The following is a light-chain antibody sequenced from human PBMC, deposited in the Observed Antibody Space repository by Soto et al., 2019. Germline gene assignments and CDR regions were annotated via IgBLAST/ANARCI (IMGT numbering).Light chain of an antibody. CDR1: QTISSW. V-gene: IGKV1-5*03. Sequence: DIQMTQSPSTLSGSVGDRVTITCRASQTISSWLAWYQQKPGKDPKLLIYKASTLKSGVPSRFSGSGSGTEFTLTISSLQPDDFAPYYCQQYNSYSEAFGQGTKVELK. J-gene: IGKJ1*01. CDR2: KAS. CDR3: QQYNSYSEA.